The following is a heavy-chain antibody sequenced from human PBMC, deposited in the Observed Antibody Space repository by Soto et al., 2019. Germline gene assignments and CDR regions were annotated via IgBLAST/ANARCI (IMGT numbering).Heavy chain of an antibody. Sequence: QVQLVQSGAEVKKPGSSVKVSCKASGGTFSSYAISWVRQAPGQGLEWMGGIIPIFGTANYAQKFQGRVTITADESTSTAYMELSSLRSEDTAVYYCARENSGYGHGGSIGRFDYWGQGTLVTVSS. CDR2: IIPIFGTA. CDR3: ARENSGYGHGGSIGRFDY. J-gene: IGHJ4*02. D-gene: IGHD5-12*01. CDR1: GGTFSSYA. V-gene: IGHV1-69*12.